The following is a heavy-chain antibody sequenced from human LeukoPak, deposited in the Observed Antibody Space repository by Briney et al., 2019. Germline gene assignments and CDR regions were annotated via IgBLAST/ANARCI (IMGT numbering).Heavy chain of an antibody. CDR1: GFTFSSYA. J-gene: IGHJ4*02. Sequence: GGSLRLSCAASGFTFSSYAMSWVRQAPGKGLEWVSAISGRGDTIFYADSLKGRFTVSRDNSKNTLYLQMNSLRAEDTAVYYCAKATMATTYFDYWGKGTMVTVSS. D-gene: IGHD5-24*01. V-gene: IGHV3-23*01. CDR3: AKATMATTYFDY. CDR2: ISGRGDTI.